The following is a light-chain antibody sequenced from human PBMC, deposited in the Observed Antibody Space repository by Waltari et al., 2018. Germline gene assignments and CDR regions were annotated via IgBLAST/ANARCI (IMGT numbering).Light chain of an antibody. CDR3: LQHNSYPWT. Sequence: IKMTQSQPPRPASVGARVPSPCRASKGIRNDLGWYQQKPGKAPKRLIYAASSLQSGVPSRFSGSGSGTEFTLTISSLQPEDFATYYCLQHNSYPWTFGQGTKVEIK. CDR2: AAS. J-gene: IGKJ1*01. CDR1: KGIRND. V-gene: IGKV1-17*01.